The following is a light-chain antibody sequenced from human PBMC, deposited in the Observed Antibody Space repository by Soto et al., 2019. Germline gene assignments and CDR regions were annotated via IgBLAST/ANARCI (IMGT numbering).Light chain of an antibody. J-gene: IGKJ1*01. CDR1: QSVNSN. CDR2: GAS. V-gene: IGKV3-15*01. CDR3: QQYNSWPRT. Sequence: EIVMPQSPATLSVSPGERATLSCRASQSVNSNLAWYQQKPGQAPRLLIYGASSRATGIPARFSGSGSGTEFTLTITSLQSEDFAVYYCQQYNSWPRTFGQGTKV.